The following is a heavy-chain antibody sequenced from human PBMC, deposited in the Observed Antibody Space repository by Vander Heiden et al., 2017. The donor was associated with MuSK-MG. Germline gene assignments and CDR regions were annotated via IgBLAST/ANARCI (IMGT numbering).Heavy chain of an antibody. Sequence: QVQLQQWGAGLLKPSETLSHTCAAYGGSFSGYYWSWIRQPPGKGLEWIGEIKHSGSTNYNPSLKSRVTISVDTSKNQFSLKLSSVTAADTAVYYCARAHSSQMVMSSAFDIWGQGTMVTVSS. V-gene: IGHV4-34*01. CDR2: IKHSGST. J-gene: IGHJ3*02. CDR1: GGSFSGYY. D-gene: IGHD3-22*01. CDR3: ARAHSSQMVMSSAFDI.